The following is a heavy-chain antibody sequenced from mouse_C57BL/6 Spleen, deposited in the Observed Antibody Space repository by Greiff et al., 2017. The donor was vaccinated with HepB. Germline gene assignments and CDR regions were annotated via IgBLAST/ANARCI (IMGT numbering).Heavy chain of an antibody. Sequence: EVKLVESGGGLVKPGGSLKLSCAASGFTFSDYGMHWVRQAPEKGLEWVAYISSGSSTIYYADTVKGRFTISRDNAKNTLFLQMTSLRSEDTAMYYCARGLLLRDYWGQGTTLTVSS. J-gene: IGHJ2*01. CDR2: ISSGSSTI. V-gene: IGHV5-17*01. D-gene: IGHD1-1*01. CDR3: ARGLLLRDY. CDR1: GFTFSDYG.